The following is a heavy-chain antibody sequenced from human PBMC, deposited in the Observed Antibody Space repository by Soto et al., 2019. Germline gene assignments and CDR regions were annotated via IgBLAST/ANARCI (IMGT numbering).Heavy chain of an antibody. CDR2: SGRAGIT. CDR1: GFTFSSHD. V-gene: IGHV3-23*01. Sequence: EVQLLESGGGLVQPGGSLRLSCAASGFTFSSHDINWVRQAPGKGLEWVSGSGRAGITTYADSVKGRFTISRDNSENKVYLKMNTLRVEDTAMYYCARRYDSGSYLDNWGQGTLVTVSS. J-gene: IGHJ4*02. D-gene: IGHD3-10*01. CDR3: ARRYDSGSYLDN.